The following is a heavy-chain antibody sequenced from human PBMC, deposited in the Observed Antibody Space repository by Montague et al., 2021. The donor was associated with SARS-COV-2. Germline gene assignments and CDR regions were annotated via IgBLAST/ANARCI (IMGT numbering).Heavy chain of an antibody. Sequence: CAISGDSVSVKGVSCNWIRQSSSLGLPRQRGSYYMSEWSNEYALSVKSRITITPDTSKNQLSLQLTSVTPEDTAVYYCTRAVWGVQDYWGQGSLVTVSS. CDR1: GDSVSVKGVS. V-gene: IGHV6-1*01. CDR3: TRAVWGVQDY. CDR2: SYYMSEWSN. J-gene: IGHJ4*02. D-gene: IGHD3-10*01.